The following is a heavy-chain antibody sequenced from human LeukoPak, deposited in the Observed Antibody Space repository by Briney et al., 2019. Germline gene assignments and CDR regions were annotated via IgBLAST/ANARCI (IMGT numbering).Heavy chain of an antibody. CDR3: ASGGWYSVY. CDR1: GFTFSTYW. CDR2: IKDDGSEK. V-gene: IGHV3-7*01. Sequence: PGGSLRLSCAASGFTFSTYWMSWARQAPGKGLEWVAKIKDDGSEKYYVDSVKGRFTISRDNAKNSLYLQTDYLRAEDTAVYFCASGGWYSVYWGQGTLVTVSS. J-gene: IGHJ4*02. D-gene: IGHD6-19*01.